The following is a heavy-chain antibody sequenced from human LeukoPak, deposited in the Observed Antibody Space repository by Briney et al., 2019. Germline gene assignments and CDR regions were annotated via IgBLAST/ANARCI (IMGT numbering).Heavy chain of an antibody. J-gene: IGHJ3*02. CDR1: GGSFSGYY. V-gene: IGHV4-34*01. D-gene: IGHD3-3*01. CDR3: ARDPPTYDFWNPDAFDI. CDR2: INHSGST. Sequence: SETLSLTCAVYGGSFSGYYWSWIRQPPGKGLEWIGEINHSGSTNYNPSLKSRVTISVDTSKNQFSLKLSSVTAADTAVYYCARDPPTYDFWNPDAFDIWGQGTMVTVSS.